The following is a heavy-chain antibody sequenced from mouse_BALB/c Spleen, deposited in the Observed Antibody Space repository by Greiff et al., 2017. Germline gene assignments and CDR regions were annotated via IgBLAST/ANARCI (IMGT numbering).Heavy chain of an antibody. J-gene: IGHJ2*01. Sequence: VKLVESGPGLVAPSQSLSITCTVSGFSLTSYGVHWVRQPPGKGLEWLGVIWAGGSTNYNSALMSRLSISKDNSKSQVFLKMNSLQTDDTAMYYCARGPYNYFDYWGQGTTLTVSS. V-gene: IGHV2-9*02. CDR3: ARGPYNYFDY. CDR2: IWAGGST. CDR1: GFSLTSYG.